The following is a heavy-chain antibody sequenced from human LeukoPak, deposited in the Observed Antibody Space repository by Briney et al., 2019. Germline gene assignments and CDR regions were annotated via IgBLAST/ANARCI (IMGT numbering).Heavy chain of an antibody. CDR3: ATGQHAFDI. D-gene: IGHD7-27*01. J-gene: IGHJ3*02. V-gene: IGHV1-3*01. CDR1: GEPFFTYA. Sequence: ASVKVSCKAAGEPFFTYAIHWVRQASGQRLEWMGWINAVSGDTKYSQKLQHRVTFTTDTSADTSASTAYMELSSLRSEDTAVYYCATGQHAFDIWGQGSMVTVSS. CDR2: INAVSGDT.